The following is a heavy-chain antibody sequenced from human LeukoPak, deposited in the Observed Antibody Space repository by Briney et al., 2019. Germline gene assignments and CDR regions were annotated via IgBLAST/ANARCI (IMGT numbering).Heavy chain of an antibody. Sequence: PGGSLRLSCAASGFTFSSYTMHWIRQAPGKGLEWVSSISGSNSYIFYADSVKGRFTVSRDNAKDSLYLQMNSLRAEDTAVYYCARALPTPTYEGYWGQGTLVTVSS. D-gene: IGHD3-3*01. J-gene: IGHJ4*02. CDR3: ARALPTPTYEGY. CDR1: GFTFSSYT. V-gene: IGHV3-21*01. CDR2: ISGSNSYI.